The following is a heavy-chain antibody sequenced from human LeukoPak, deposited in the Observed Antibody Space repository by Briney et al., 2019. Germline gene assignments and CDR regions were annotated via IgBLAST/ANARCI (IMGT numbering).Heavy chain of an antibody. CDR3: ARAAYVWGSFAIFGY. Sequence: GGSLRLSCAASGFTLSSYSMNWVRQAPGKGLEWVSYISSSSSTIYYADSVKGRFTISGDNAKNSLYLQMNSLRAEDTAVYYCARAAYVWGSFAIFGYWGQGTLVTVSS. CDR2: ISSSSSTI. V-gene: IGHV3-48*01. CDR1: GFTLSSYS. D-gene: IGHD3-16*01. J-gene: IGHJ4*02.